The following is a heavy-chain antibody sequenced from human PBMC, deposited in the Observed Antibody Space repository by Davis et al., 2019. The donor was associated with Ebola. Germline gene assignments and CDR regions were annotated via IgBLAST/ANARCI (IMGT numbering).Heavy chain of an antibody. J-gene: IGHJ3*02. CDR3: ARAYKGRKDAFDI. Sequence: PSETLSLTCTVSGGSISSGGYYWSWIRQHPGKGLEWIGYIYYSGSTYYNPSLKSRVTISVDTSKNQFSLKLSSVTAADTAVYYCARAYKGRKDAFDIWGQGTMVTVSS. D-gene: IGHD1-14*01. CDR2: IYYSGST. V-gene: IGHV4-31*03. CDR1: GGSISSGGYY.